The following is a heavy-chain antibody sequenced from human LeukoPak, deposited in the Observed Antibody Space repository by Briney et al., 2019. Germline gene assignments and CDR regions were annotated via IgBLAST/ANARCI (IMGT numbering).Heavy chain of an antibody. J-gene: IGHJ6*02. Sequence: GGSLRLSCAASGFTFSSYGMHWVRQAPGKGLEWVAVISYDGSNKYYADSVKGRFTISRDNSKNTLYMQMNSLRAEDTAVYYCAKPPPGSGSYVLGVWGQGTTVTVSS. CDR1: GFTFSSYG. CDR2: ISYDGSNK. D-gene: IGHD3-10*01. V-gene: IGHV3-30*18. CDR3: AKPPPGSGSYVLGV.